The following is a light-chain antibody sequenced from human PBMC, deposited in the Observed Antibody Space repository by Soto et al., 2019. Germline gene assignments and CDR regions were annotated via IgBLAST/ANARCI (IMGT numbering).Light chain of an antibody. Sequence: EIVLTQSPATLSVSPGERATLSGRASQSVSSYLAGYQQKPGQAPRLLIYGASSRATGIPDRFSGSGSGTDFTLTISRLEPEDFAVYYCQQYGSSPITFGQGTRLQI. V-gene: IGKV3-20*01. CDR2: GAS. CDR1: QSVSSY. J-gene: IGKJ5*01. CDR3: QQYGSSPIT.